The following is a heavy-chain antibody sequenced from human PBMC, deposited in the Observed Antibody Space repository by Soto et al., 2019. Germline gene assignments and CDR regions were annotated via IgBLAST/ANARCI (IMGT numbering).Heavy chain of an antibody. V-gene: IGHV3-23*01. Sequence: EVQLLESGGGLVQPGGSLRLSCAASGFTFSTYAMTWVRQAPGKGLEWVSSVSGSGGSTYYADSVKGRFTISRDNSKNTLFLQMNSLRAEDTAVYYCGGSGSYYKGGYWGQGNLVAVSS. CDR2: VSGSGGST. CDR3: GGSGSYYKGGY. CDR1: GFTFSTYA. D-gene: IGHD1-26*01. J-gene: IGHJ4*02.